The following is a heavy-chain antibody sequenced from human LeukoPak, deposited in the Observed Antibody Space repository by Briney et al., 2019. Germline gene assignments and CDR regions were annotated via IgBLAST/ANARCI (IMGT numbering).Heavy chain of an antibody. CDR1: GFTFSSYG. CDR2: IKQDGSEK. Sequence: GGTLRLSCAASGFTFSSYGMSWVRQVPGEGLEWVANIKQDGSEKHYVDSVKGRFTISRDNSKNTLYLQMNSLRAEDTAVYYCASAPADGSGYYNFNYWGQGTLVTVSS. V-gene: IGHV3-7*01. J-gene: IGHJ4*02. D-gene: IGHD3-22*01. CDR3: ASAPADGSGYYNFNY.